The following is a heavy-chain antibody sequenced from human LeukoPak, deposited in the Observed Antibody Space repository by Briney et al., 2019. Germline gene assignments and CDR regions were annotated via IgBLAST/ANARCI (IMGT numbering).Heavy chain of an antibody. CDR3: ARAHSSGWGYYFDY. V-gene: IGHV3-48*04. J-gene: IGHJ4*02. Sequence: GGSLRLSCAASGSTFSSHTVNWVRQAPGKGLEWVSYISSTSSIIYYADSVKGRFTISRDNAKNSLYLQMSSLKAEDTAVYYCARAHSSGWGYYFDYWGQGTLVTVSS. D-gene: IGHD6-19*01. CDR1: GSTFSSHT. CDR2: ISSTSSII.